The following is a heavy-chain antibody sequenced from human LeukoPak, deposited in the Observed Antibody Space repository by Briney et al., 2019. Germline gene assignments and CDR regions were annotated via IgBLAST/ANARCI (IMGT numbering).Heavy chain of an antibody. Sequence: PSETLSLTCTVSGYSISGGYYWGWIRQPPGKGLEWIGSISHSGSTYYKPSLKSRVTISVDTSKNQFSLKLSSVTAADTAVYYCARTRYYYNSRSYGAPYYFDYWGQGTLVTVSS. CDR2: ISHSGST. CDR3: ARTRYYYNSRSYGAPYYFDY. CDR1: GYSISGGYY. D-gene: IGHD3-10*01. J-gene: IGHJ4*02. V-gene: IGHV4-38-2*02.